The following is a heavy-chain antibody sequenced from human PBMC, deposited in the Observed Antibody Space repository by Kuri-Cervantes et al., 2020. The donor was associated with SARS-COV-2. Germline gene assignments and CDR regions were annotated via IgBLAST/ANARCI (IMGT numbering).Heavy chain of an antibody. CDR2: VSYNGTNK. CDR1: GFNYLNYA. Sequence: GGSLRLSCTASGFNYLNYAMHWVRQAPGTGLEWVAVVSYNGTNKYYADSVKGRFTISRDNSKNTLYLQMNSLRAEDTAVYYCARDLGPSGFDYWGQGTLVTVSS. J-gene: IGHJ4*02. CDR3: ARDLGPSGFDY. V-gene: IGHV3-30*14. D-gene: IGHD3-10*01.